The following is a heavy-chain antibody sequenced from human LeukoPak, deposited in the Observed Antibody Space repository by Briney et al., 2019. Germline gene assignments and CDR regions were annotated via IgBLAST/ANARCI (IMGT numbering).Heavy chain of an antibody. CDR2: ISGSNNE. D-gene: IGHD4/OR15-4a*01. CDR1: GFTFRTSA. V-gene: IGHV3-69-1*01. CDR3: VRIRNNANFPNWIDS. J-gene: IGHJ5*01. Sequence: GGSLRLSCAASGFTFRTSAMNWVRQAPGKGLEWVSSISGSNNEYYADSVKGRFTISRDTAKNSLYLQMNSLRAEDTAVYHCVRIRNNANFPNWIDSWGQGTLVPVSS.